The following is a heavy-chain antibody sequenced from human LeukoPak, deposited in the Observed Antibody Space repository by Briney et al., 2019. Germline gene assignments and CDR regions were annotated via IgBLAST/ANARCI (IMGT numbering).Heavy chain of an antibody. CDR2: ISGSGGST. CDR3: ARLTGIAAAGTDEYFDY. J-gene: IGHJ4*02. V-gene: IGHV3-23*01. D-gene: IGHD6-13*01. CDR1: GFTFSSYA. Sequence: SGGSLRLSCAASGFTFSSYAMSWVRQAPGKGLEWVSAISGSGGSTYYADSVKGRFTISRDNSKNTLYLQMNSLRAEDTAVYYCARLTGIAAAGTDEYFDYWGQGTLVTVSS.